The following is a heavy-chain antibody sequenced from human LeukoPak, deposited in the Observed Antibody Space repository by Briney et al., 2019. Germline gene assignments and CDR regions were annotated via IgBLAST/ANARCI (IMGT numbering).Heavy chain of an antibody. V-gene: IGHV3-23*01. J-gene: IGHJ4*02. Sequence: PGGSLRLSCAASGFTFSSYAMSWVRQAPGKGLEWVSAISGSGGRTYYADSVKGRFTISRDNSKNTLYLQMNSLRAEDTAVYYCAKLSGSYSNPKYYFDYWGQGTLVTVSS. CDR3: AKLSGSYSNPKYYFDY. CDR1: GFTFSSYA. D-gene: IGHD1-26*01. CDR2: ISGSGGRT.